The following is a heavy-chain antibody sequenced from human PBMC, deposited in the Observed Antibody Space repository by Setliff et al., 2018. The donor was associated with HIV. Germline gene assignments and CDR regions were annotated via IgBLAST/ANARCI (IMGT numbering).Heavy chain of an antibody. Sequence: GGSLRLSCAASGFTVSRFYMSWVRQAPGKGLEWVSVIYSDGSSYYADSVRGRFTISRDNYKNTLYLQMNSLRPEDTAVYYCARVFGPFDYWGQGTLVTVSS. CDR2: IYSDGSS. D-gene: IGHD3-10*02. J-gene: IGHJ4*02. CDR3: ARVFGPFDY. V-gene: IGHV3-53*01. CDR1: GFTVSRFY.